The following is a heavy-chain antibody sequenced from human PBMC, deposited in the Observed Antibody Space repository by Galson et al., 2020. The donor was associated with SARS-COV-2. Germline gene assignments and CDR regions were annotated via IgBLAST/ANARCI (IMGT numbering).Heavy chain of an antibody. CDR3: ARSLSLGECSGVSCYSY. J-gene: IGHJ1*01. CDR1: GYTFTTYY. D-gene: IGHD2-15*01. V-gene: IGHV1-18*01. Sequence: ASVKVSCKASGYTFTTYYISWVRQAPGQGLEWMGWNSPYNGDTNYAQNLQGRVSMTTDTSTGKAYMELKSLRADDTAVYFCARSLSLGECSGVSCYSYWGQGTLVTVSS. CDR2: NSPYNGDT.